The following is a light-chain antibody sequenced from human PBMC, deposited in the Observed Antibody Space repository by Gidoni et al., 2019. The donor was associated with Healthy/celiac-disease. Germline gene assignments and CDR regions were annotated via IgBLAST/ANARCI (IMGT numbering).Light chain of an antibody. J-gene: IGKJ3*01. CDR3: QQRRNWPIFT. CDR1: QSVSSY. V-gene: IGKV3-11*01. CDR2: DAS. Sequence: IVLTQSPATLSLSPGERATLSFTASQSVSSYLAWYQQKPGQAPRLLIYDASNRATGIPARFSGSGSGTDFTLTISSLEPEDFAVYYCQQRRNWPIFTFGPGTKVDIK.